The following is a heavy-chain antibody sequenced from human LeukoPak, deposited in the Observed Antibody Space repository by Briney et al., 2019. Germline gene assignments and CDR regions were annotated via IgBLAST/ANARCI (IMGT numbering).Heavy chain of an antibody. D-gene: IGHD6-19*01. V-gene: IGHV1-69*05. J-gene: IGHJ4*02. CDR1: GGTFSSYA. CDR3: AREPPLAVALDY. Sequence: SVKVSCKASGGTFSSYAISWVRQAPGQGLEWMGRIIPIFGTANYAQKFQGRVTITTDESTSTAYMELSSLRSEDTVVHYCAREPPLAVALDYWGQGTLVTVSS. CDR2: IIPIFGTA.